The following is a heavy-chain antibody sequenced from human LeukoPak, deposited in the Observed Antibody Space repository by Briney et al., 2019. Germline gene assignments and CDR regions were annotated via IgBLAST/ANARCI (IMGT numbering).Heavy chain of an antibody. V-gene: IGHV3-66*02. CDR3: AREGSRTVYYYYYYMDV. CDR1: GFTVSSNY. J-gene: IGHJ6*03. CDR2: IYSGGST. Sequence: PGGSLRLSCAASGFTVSSNYMSWVRQAPGKGLEWVSVIYSGGSTYYADSVKGRFTISRDNSKNTLYLQMNSLRAEDTAVYYCAREGSRTVYYYYYYMDVWGKGTMATVSS. D-gene: IGHD4-11*01.